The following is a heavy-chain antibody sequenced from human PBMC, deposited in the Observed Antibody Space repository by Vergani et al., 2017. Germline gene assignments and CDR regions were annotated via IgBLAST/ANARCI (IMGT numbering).Heavy chain of an antibody. J-gene: IGHJ4*02. D-gene: IGHD6-19*01. CDR3: ARDIRSSGWTGXFDC. V-gene: IGHV3-33*01. CDR1: GFTFSSYG. CDR2: IWYDGSNK. Sequence: QVQLVESGGGVVQPGRSLRLSCAASGFTFSSYGMHWVRQAPGKGLEWVAAIWYDGSNKYYADSVKGRFTISRDNSKNTLYLQMNSLRAEDTAVYYCARDIRSSGWTGXFDCWGQGTLVTVSS.